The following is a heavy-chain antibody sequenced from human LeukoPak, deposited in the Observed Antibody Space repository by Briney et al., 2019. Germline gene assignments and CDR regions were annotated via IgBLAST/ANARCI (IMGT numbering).Heavy chain of an antibody. J-gene: IGHJ3*02. CDR2: INPNSGDV. CDR1: GYTFTGYY. V-gene: IGHV1-2*06. D-gene: IGHD1-26*01. Sequence: ASVKVSCKASGYTFTGYYMHWVRQAPGQGLEWMGRINPNSGDVNYAQKFQGRVTMTRDTSIGTAYMELNRLRSDDSAVYYCASGVGASGHDVFDIWGQGTMVTVSS. CDR3: ASGVGASGHDVFDI.